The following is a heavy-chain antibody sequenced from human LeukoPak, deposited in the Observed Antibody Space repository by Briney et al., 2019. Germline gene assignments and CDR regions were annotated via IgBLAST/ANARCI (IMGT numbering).Heavy chain of an antibody. D-gene: IGHD2-21*02. V-gene: IGHV1-46*01. CDR2: INPSGGST. CDR1: GYTFTSYY. CDR3: ARGTLAYCGGDCYSAAYFDY. J-gene: IGHJ4*02. Sequence: ASVKVSCKASGYTFTSYYMHWVRQAPGQGLEWMGIINPSGGSTSYAQKFQGRVTMTRDTSTSTVYMELSSLRSEDTAVYYCARGTLAYCGGDCYSAAYFDYWGQGTLVTVSS.